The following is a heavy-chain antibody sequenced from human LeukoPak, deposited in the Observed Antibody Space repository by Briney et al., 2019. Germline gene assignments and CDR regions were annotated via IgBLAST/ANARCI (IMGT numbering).Heavy chain of an antibody. CDR1: GSSISSFY. V-gene: IGHV4-34*01. CDR3: ARERLPYYYGSGSPRGGAFDI. CDR2: INHSGTT. D-gene: IGHD3-10*01. Sequence: SETLSLTCTVSGSSISSFYWSWIRQPPGKGLEWIGEINHSGTTNYNPSLKSRVTISVDTSKNQFSLKLSSVTAADTAVYYCARERLPYYYGSGSPRGGAFDIWGQGTMVTVSS. J-gene: IGHJ3*02.